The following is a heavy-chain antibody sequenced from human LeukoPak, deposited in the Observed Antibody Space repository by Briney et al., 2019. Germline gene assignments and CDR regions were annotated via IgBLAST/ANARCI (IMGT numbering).Heavy chain of an antibody. J-gene: IGHJ4*02. CDR1: GFTFSSYA. CDR2: ISGSGDST. Sequence: GGSLRLSCAASGFTFSSYAMSWVRQAPGKGLEWVSAISGSGDSTYYADSVKGRFTISRDNSKSTLYLQMNSLRAEDTAVYYCAKEGDSSSWYDLYDYWGQGTLVTVSS. V-gene: IGHV3-23*01. D-gene: IGHD6-13*01. CDR3: AKEGDSSSWYDLYDY.